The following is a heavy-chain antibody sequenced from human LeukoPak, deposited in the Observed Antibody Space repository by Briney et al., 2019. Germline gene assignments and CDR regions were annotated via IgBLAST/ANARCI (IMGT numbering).Heavy chain of an antibody. CDR2: IWYDGSNK. CDR3: ARLLDLAVAGTGY. V-gene: IGHV3-33*01. D-gene: IGHD6-19*01. Sequence: GGSLRLSCAASGFTFSSYGMHWVRQAPGKGLEWVAVIWYDGSNKYYADSVKGRFTISRDNSKNTLYLQMNSLRAEDTAVYYCARLLDLAVAGTGYWGQGTLVTVSS. CDR1: GFTFSSYG. J-gene: IGHJ4*02.